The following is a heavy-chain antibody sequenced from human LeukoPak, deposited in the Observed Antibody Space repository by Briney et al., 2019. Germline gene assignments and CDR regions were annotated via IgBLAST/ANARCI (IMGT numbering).Heavy chain of an antibody. J-gene: IGHJ4*02. Sequence: SGGSLRLSCAASGFTFSSYWMIWVRQAPGKGLVYVSHMNTDGSTTNYVDSVKGRFTISRDNAKNTLYLQMDRLRAEDTAVYYCGRDNTGSVDYWGQGTLVTVSS. CDR2: MNTDGSTT. CDR3: GRDNTGSVDY. V-gene: IGHV3-74*01. CDR1: GFTFSSYW. D-gene: IGHD3-10*01.